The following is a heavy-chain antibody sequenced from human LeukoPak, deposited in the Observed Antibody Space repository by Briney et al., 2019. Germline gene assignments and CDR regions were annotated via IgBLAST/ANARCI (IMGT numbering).Heavy chain of an antibody. J-gene: IGHJ5*02. CDR1: GGTFSSYV. V-gene: IGHV1-69*06. D-gene: IGHD7-27*01. CDR3: ARILGPDWFDP. Sequence: SVKVSCKASGGTFSSYVISWVRQAPGQGLEWMGGIIPIFGTANYAQKFQGRVTITADKSASTAYMELSSLRSEDTAVYYCARILGPDWFDPWGQGTLVTVSS. CDR2: IIPIFGTA.